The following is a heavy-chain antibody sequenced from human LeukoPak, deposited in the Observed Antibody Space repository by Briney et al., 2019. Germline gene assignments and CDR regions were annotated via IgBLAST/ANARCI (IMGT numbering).Heavy chain of an antibody. J-gene: IGHJ4*02. V-gene: IGHV3-21*01. CDR3: AKDLLYNWNDREYYFDY. D-gene: IGHD1-1*01. Sequence: GGSLRLSCAASGFTFSTYNMNWVRQAPGKGLEWVSSITSSSSYTFYADSVKGRFTISRDNSKNTLYLQMNSLRAEDTAVYYCAKDLLYNWNDREYYFDYWGQGTLVTVSS. CDR2: ITSSSSYT. CDR1: GFTFSTYN.